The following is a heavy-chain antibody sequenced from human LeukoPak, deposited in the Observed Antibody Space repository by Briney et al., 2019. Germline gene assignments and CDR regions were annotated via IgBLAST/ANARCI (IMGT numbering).Heavy chain of an antibody. CDR2: IYPGDSDT. Sequence: GESLKISCKGSGYIFTSYWIGWVRQMPGKGLEWMGIIYPGDSDTRYSPSFQGQVTISADKSISTAYLQWSSLKASDTAMYYCARLGYYGSGSYYNFWFDPWGQGTLVTVSS. V-gene: IGHV5-51*01. D-gene: IGHD3-10*01. J-gene: IGHJ5*02. CDR1: GYIFTSYW. CDR3: ARLGYYGSGSYYNFWFDP.